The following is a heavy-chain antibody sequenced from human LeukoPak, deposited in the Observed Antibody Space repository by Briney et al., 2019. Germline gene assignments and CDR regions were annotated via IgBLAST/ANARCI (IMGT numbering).Heavy chain of an antibody. Sequence: GGSLRLSCAASGFTFSNYGMHWVRQAPGKGLEWVAFIRYNGINKYYADSVRGRFTVSRDNSKNTLYLQMNSLRAEDTAVYYCAKVPGQSGTYWYYSHYMDVWGKETTVTVSS. J-gene: IGHJ6*03. V-gene: IGHV3-30*02. CDR1: GFTFSNYG. CDR2: IRYNGINK. CDR3: AKVPGQSGTYWYYSHYMDV. D-gene: IGHD3-10*01.